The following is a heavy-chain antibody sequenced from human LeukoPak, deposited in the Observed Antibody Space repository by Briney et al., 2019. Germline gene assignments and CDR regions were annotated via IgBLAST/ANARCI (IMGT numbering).Heavy chain of an antibody. Sequence: ASVKVSCKASGYTFTSYYMHWVRQAPGQGLEWMGIINPSGGSTSYAQKFQDRVTMTRDMSTSTVYMELGSLRSEDTAVYYRARVGSSSSHIMGFDPWGQGTLVTVSS. CDR2: INPSGGST. CDR3: ARVGSSSSHIMGFDP. CDR1: GYTFTSYY. D-gene: IGHD6-6*01. J-gene: IGHJ5*02. V-gene: IGHV1-46*01.